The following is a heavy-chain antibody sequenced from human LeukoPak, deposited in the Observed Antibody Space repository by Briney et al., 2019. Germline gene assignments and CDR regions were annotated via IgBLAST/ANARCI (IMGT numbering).Heavy chain of an antibody. J-gene: IGHJ4*02. CDR1: GYTFTGYY. CDR3: ARDRILLWFGELLSLDY. D-gene: IGHD3-10*01. Sequence: ASVKVSCKASGYTFTGYYMHWVRQAPGQGLEWMGWINPNSGGTNYAQKLQGRVTMTTDTSTSTAYMELRSLRSDDTAVYYCARDRILLWFGELLSLDYWAREPWSPSPQ. CDR2: INPNSGGT. V-gene: IGHV1-2*02.